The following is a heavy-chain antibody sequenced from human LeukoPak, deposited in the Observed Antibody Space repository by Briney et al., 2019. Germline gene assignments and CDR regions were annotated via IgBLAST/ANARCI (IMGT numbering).Heavy chain of an antibody. CDR1: GFTFSSYE. V-gene: IGHV3-23*01. CDR3: ANGNRCTSPNCLGYYYFYMDV. Sequence: GGSLRLSCAASGFTFSSYEMNWVRQAPGKGLEWVSGFSGSGGTTYYADSVKGRFTISRDNSKNTLYLQMNSLRAEDTAVYYCANGNRCTSPNCLGYYYFYMDVWGKGTTVTVSS. J-gene: IGHJ6*03. D-gene: IGHD2-8*01. CDR2: FSGSGGTT.